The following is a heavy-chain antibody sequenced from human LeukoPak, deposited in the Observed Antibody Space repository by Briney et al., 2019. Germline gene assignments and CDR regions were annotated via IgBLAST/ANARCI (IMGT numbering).Heavy chain of an antibody. CDR3: ARVRDGYNDAFDI. D-gene: IGHD5-24*01. CDR1: GYTFTSYG. Sequence: ASVKVSCKASGYTFTSYGISWVRQAPGQGLEWMGWISPYNTNYAQKLEGRVTMTRDMSTSTVYMELSSLRSEDTAMYYCARVRDGYNDAFDIWGQGTMVIVSS. J-gene: IGHJ3*02. V-gene: IGHV1-18*01. CDR2: ISPYNT.